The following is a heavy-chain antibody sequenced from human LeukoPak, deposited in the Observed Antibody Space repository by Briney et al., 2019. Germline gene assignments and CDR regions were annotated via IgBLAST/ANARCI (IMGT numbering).Heavy chain of an antibody. Sequence: GASGKVSCKASGLNFTSSAMQWVRQARGQGLEWIGWIVVGSGNTNYAQKFQERVTITRDMSTSTAYMELSSLRSADTAVYYCAAVVGWDLKAAFDIWGQGTMVTVSS. CDR2: IVVGSGNT. D-gene: IGHD1-26*01. CDR1: GLNFTSSA. V-gene: IGHV1-58*02. CDR3: AAVVGWDLKAAFDI. J-gene: IGHJ3*02.